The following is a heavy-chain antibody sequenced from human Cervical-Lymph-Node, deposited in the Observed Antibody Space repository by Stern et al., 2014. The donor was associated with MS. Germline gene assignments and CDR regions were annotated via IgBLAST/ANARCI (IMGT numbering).Heavy chain of an antibody. Sequence: QVQLGQSGPGLVKPSETLSLTCTVSGGSISSSSYYWGWIRQPPGKGLEWIGSIYYSGSTHYNPSLKSRVTISVDTSKNQSPLKLSSVTAADTAVYYCARKGHTAMVNGWGQGTLVTVSS. J-gene: IGHJ4*02. CDR3: ARKGHTAMVNG. CDR2: IYYSGST. V-gene: IGHV4-39*01. CDR1: GGSISSSSYY. D-gene: IGHD5-18*01.